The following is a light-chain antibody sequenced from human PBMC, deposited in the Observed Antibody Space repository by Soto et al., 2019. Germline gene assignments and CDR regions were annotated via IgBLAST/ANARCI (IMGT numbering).Light chain of an antibody. Sequence: QPVLAQPASVSSAPGQKLTISCSGSSSNIGGNSVSWYQQLPGTAPKLLIYDDNKRPSGIPDRFSGSKSGTSATLGITGFQTGDEADYYCGSWDSSLSAYDFGTGTKVTVL. CDR1: SSNIGGNS. CDR3: GSWDSSLSAYD. CDR2: DDN. J-gene: IGLJ1*01. V-gene: IGLV1-51*01.